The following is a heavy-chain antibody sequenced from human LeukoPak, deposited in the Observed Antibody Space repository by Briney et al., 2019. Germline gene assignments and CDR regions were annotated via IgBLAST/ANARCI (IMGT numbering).Heavy chain of an antibody. CDR3: ARISSSNWYNERGAFDV. Sequence: SETLSLTCAVYGGSFNDYYWNWIRQPPGKGLEWIGEINLRGSTTYNPSLKSRVTISLDESKNQFSLKLSSVTAADTAVYYCARISSSNWYNERGAFDVWGQGTMVTVSS. V-gene: IGHV4-34*01. J-gene: IGHJ3*01. CDR1: GGSFNDYY. CDR2: INLRGST. D-gene: IGHD6-13*01.